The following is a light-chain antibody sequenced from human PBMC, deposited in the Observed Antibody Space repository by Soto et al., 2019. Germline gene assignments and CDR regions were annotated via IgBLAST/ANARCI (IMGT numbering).Light chain of an antibody. CDR3: QQLDSSPRT. V-gene: IGKV1-9*01. CDR2: AAS. CDR1: QGISSY. J-gene: IGKJ1*01. Sequence: IQLTQSPSSLSASVGDRVTITCGASQGISSYLAWYQQKPGKATKLLIYAASTLQSGVPSRFSGSGSGTDFTLTISSLQPEDFATYYCQQLDSSPRTFGQGTKVDIK.